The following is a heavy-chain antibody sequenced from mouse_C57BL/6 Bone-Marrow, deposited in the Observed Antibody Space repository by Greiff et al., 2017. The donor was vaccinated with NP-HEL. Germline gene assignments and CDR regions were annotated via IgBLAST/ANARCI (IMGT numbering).Heavy chain of an antibody. V-gene: IGHV1-7*01. Sequence: QVQLQQSGAELAKPGASVKLSCKASGYTFTSYWMHWVKQRPGQGLEWIGYINPSSGYTKYNQKFKDKATLTADKSSSTAYMQLSSLTYEDSAVCYCARTSLPRDFDGWGTGTTVTVSS. CDR2: INPSSGYT. CDR1: GYTFTSYW. D-gene: IGHD3-3*01. J-gene: IGHJ1*03. CDR3: ARTSLPRDFDG.